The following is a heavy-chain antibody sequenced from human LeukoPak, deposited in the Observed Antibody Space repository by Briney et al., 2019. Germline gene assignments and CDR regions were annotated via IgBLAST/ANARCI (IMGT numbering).Heavy chain of an antibody. CDR1: GFTFSNVW. V-gene: IGHV3-7*04. CDR3: TRALDY. CDR2: INQNGGEK. Sequence: GRSLRLSCARTGFTFSNVWLESVRQAPGKALEWVANINQNGGEKYYADSVKGRFTTSRDNAKNSLYLQMSSLRIEDTAVYYCTRALDYWGQGTLVTVSS. J-gene: IGHJ4*02.